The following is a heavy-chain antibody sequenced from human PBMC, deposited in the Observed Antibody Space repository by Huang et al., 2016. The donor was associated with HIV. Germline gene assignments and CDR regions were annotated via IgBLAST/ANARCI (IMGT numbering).Heavy chain of an antibody. CDR3: ARERMMSWLDDHDAFDI. D-gene: IGHD1-1*01. Sequence: QVQLQQWGAGLLKPSETLSLTCAVYGGSFSGYYWSWIRQSPGKGLAWIGELNHSGSTNYNPSLKSRLTISVDTSKNQFSLKLSAVTAADTAVYYCARERMMSWLDDHDAFDIWGQGTMVTVSS. CDR2: LNHSGST. CDR1: GGSFSGYY. V-gene: IGHV4-34*01. J-gene: IGHJ3*02.